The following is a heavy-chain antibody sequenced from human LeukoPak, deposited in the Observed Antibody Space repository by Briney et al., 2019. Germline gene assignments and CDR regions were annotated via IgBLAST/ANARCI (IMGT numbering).Heavy chain of an antibody. CDR3: ARVREGGWYSRYFDY. V-gene: IGHV3-74*01. J-gene: IGHJ4*02. CDR2: INSDGSST. D-gene: IGHD6-19*01. Sequence: GGSLRLSCAASGFTFSSYWMHWVRQAPGKGLAWVSRINSDGSSTSYADSVKGRFTISRDNAKNTLYLQMNSLRAEDTAVYYCARVREGGWYSRYFDYWAREPWSPSPQ. CDR1: GFTFSSYW.